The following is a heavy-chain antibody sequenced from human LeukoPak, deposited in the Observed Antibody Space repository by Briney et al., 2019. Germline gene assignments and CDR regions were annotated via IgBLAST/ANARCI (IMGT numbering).Heavy chain of an antibody. J-gene: IGHJ4*02. D-gene: IGHD3-22*01. CDR2: ISSSGSTI. Sequence: GGSLGLSCAASGFTFSDYYMSWIRQAPGKGLEWVSYISSSGSTIYYADSVKGRFTISRDNAKNSLYLQMNSLRAEDTAVYYCARYYYDSSGYLPDYWGQGTLVTVSS. CDR3: ARYYYDSSGYLPDY. V-gene: IGHV3-11*01. CDR1: GFTFSDYY.